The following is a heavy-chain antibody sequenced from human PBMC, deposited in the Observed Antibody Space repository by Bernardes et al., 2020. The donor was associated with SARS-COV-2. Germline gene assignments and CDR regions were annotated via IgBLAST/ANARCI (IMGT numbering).Heavy chain of an antibody. J-gene: IGHJ4*02. Sequence: GGSLRLSCAASGFTFSSYGMHWVRQAPGKGLEWVAGICYDGSNKYYADSVKGRFTISRDNSKNTLYLQMNSLRAEDTAVYYCARGGYDILTGWSDYFDYWGQGTLVTVSS. D-gene: IGHD3-9*01. CDR3: ARGGYDILTGWSDYFDY. CDR2: ICYDGSNK. V-gene: IGHV3-33*01. CDR1: GFTFSSYG.